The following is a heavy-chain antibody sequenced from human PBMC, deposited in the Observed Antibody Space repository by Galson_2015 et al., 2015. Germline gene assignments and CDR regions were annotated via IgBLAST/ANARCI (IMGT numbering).Heavy chain of an antibody. V-gene: IGHV1-3*01. Sequence: SVKVSCKASGYTFTGFAIHWVRQAPGQRLEWMGWINGGNGKTKYSQNFQGRVTITRDTSASTAYMELSSLRSEDTAVYFCARAITVAGLFDHWGQGTQVTVSS. CDR1: GYTFTGFA. D-gene: IGHD6-19*01. CDR3: ARAITVAGLFDH. CDR2: INGGNGKT. J-gene: IGHJ4*02.